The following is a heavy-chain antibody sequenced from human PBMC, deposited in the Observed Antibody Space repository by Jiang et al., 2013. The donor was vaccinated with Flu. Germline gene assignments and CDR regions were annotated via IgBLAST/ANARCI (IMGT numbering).Heavy chain of an antibody. Sequence: LLKPSETLSLTCAVYGGSFSDYYWSWIRQPPRGRDWSGLGEVNHSGGAKYNPSLKSRVTISGDTSKNQFSLKLSSVTAADTAVYYCARHAVGGYYFDYWG. CDR1: GGSFSDYY. J-gene: IGHJ4*01. D-gene: IGHD6-19*01. CDR2: VNHSGGA. CDR3: ARHAVGGYYFDY. V-gene: IGHV4-34*01.